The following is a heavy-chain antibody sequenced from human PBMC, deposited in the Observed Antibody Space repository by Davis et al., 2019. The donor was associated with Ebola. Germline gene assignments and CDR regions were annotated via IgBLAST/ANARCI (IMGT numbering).Heavy chain of an antibody. CDR1: GGSFSGYY. J-gene: IGHJ4*02. CDR3: ARRRVKFSYSSGWYY. CDR2: INHSGST. V-gene: IGHV4-34*01. Sequence: MPSETLSLTCAVYGGSFSGYYWSWIRQPPGKGLEWIGEINHSGSTNYNPSLKRRVTISVDTSKNQFSLKLSSVTAADTAVYYCARRRVKFSYSSGWYYWGQGTLVTVSS. D-gene: IGHD6-19*01.